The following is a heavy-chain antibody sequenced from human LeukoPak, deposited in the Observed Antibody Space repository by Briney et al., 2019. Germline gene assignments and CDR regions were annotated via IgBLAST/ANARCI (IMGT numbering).Heavy chain of an antibody. CDR2: IYYSGST. D-gene: IGHD1-7*01. CDR1: GGSISSGDYY. J-gene: IGHJ4*02. V-gene: IGHV4-30-4*01. CDR3: VRDRELNY. Sequence: SETLSLTCTVSGGSISSGDYYWSWIRQPPGKGLEWIGYIYYSGSTYYNPSLKSRVTISVDTSKSQFSLKLSSVTAADTAVYYCVRDRELNYWGQGTLVTVSS.